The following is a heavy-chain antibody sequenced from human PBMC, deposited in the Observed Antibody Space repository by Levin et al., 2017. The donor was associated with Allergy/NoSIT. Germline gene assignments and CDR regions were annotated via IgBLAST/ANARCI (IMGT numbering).Heavy chain of an antibody. Sequence: GGSLRLSCAASGFTFSSYAMSWVRQAPGKGLEWVSAISGSGGSTYYADSVKGRFTISRDNSKNTLYLQMNSLRAEDTAVYYCAQRGGYCSSTSCYYNDAFDIWGQGTMVTVSS. CDR1: GFTFSSYA. CDR2: ISGSGGST. V-gene: IGHV3-23*01. J-gene: IGHJ3*02. CDR3: AQRGGYCSSTSCYYNDAFDI. D-gene: IGHD2-2*01.